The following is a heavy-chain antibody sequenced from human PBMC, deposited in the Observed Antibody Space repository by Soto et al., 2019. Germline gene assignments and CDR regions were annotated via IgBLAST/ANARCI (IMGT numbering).Heavy chain of an antibody. J-gene: IGHJ4*02. CDR3: ASQRTSVEPQAYFDV. V-gene: IGHV4-39*01. Sequence: SETLSLTCTVTGVSISSRSYYWVWIRQPPGKGLEWIGSIYYSGSTYDNPSLMSRVSMSLNKSKNKFSLKLMTVTATDTAVYFGASQRTSVEPQAYFDVWGQGTLVTVSS. CDR1: GVSISSRSYY. CDR2: IYYSGST. D-gene: IGHD3-10*01.